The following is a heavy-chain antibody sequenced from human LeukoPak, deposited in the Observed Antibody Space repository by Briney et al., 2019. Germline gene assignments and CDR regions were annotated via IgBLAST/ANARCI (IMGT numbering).Heavy chain of an antibody. Sequence: GGSLRLSCAAPGFTFSSYAMSWVRQAPGKGLEWVSAISGSGGSTYYADSVKGRFTISRDNSKNTLYLQMNSLRAEDTAVYYCAKTMLWFLYYFDYWGQGTLVTVSS. CDR3: AKTMLWFLYYFDY. CDR2: ISGSGGST. J-gene: IGHJ4*02. D-gene: IGHD5-18*01. CDR1: GFTFSSYA. V-gene: IGHV3-23*01.